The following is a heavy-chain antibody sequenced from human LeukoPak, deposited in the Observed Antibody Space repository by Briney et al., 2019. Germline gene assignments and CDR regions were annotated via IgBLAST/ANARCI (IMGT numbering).Heavy chain of an antibody. D-gene: IGHD1-1*01. Sequence: ASVTVSCKASGYTFTSYYMHWVRQAPGQGLEGMGIINPSGGSTSYAQKFQGRVTITRDTSTSTVYMELSSLRSEDTAVYYCARGGNWNDEPYYYGMDVWGQGTTVTVSS. CDR3: ARGGNWNDEPYYYGMDV. CDR2: INPSGGST. J-gene: IGHJ6*02. V-gene: IGHV1-46*01. CDR1: GYTFTSYY.